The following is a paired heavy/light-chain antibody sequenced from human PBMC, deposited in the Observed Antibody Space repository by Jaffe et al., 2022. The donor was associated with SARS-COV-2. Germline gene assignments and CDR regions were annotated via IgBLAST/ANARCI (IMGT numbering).Light chain of an antibody. CDR2: DTS. J-gene: IGLJ3*02. Sequence: QAVVTQEPSLTVSPGGTVTLTCGSSTGAVTSGHYPYWFQQKPGQAPRTLIYDTSNKHSWTPARFSGSLLGGKAALTLSGAQPEDEAEYYCLLSYSGAPGFGGGTKLTVL. CDR3: LLSYSGAPG. V-gene: IGLV7-46*01. CDR1: TGAVTSGHY.
Heavy chain of an antibody. Sequence: EVQLVESGGGLVQPGGSLRLSCAASGFTFSSYWMHWVRQAPGKGLVWVSRINSDGSSTSYADSVKGRFTISRDNAKNTLYLQMNSLRAEDTAVYYCASGARYTAMAKGYYYGMDVWGQGTTVTVSS. CDR2: INSDGSST. J-gene: IGHJ6*02. CDR1: GFTFSSYW. CDR3: ASGARYTAMAKGYYYGMDV. D-gene: IGHD5-18*01. V-gene: IGHV3-74*01.